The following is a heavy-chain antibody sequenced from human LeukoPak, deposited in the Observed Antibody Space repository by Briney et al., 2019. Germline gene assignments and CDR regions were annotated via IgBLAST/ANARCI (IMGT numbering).Heavy chain of an antibody. J-gene: IGHJ4*02. CDR2: IYYSGST. CDR3: ARHKMGGTGSFDY. V-gene: IGHV4-59*08. Sequence: SETLSLTCTVSGGSISGYYWSWIRQPPRKGLEWIGYIYYSGSTKYNPSFNSRVTMSVDTSKNQFSLKLTSVTAADKAVYYCARHKMGGTGSFDYWGQGTLVTVSS. CDR1: GGSISGYY. D-gene: IGHD3-16*01.